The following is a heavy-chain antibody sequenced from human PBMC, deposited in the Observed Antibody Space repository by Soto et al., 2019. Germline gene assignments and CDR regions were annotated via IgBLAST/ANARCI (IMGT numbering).Heavy chain of an antibody. D-gene: IGHD1-26*01. J-gene: IGHJ3*01. V-gene: IGHV1-18*01. CDR3: ARDRRDSVADRRSFDV. Sequence: QVQLVQSAAEVMKPGASVRVSCKASGYSFTTYGISWVRQAPGQGLEYMGWISVYNGDTNYAQKLQGRVTMTTETSTSTAYMELRSMRSDDTATYYCARDRRDSVADRRSFDVWGQGTMVTVSS. CDR1: GYSFTTYG. CDR2: ISVYNGDT.